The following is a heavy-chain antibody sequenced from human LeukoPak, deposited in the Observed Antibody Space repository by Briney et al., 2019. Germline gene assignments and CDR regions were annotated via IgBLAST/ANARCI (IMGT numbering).Heavy chain of an antibody. CDR2: ISGSGGST. CDR3: AKSTYYGDYGYYYGMDV. J-gene: IGHJ6*02. D-gene: IGHD4-17*01. CDR1: GFTFSSYE. Sequence: PGGSLRLSCAASGFTFSSYEMNWVRQAPGKGLEWVSAISGSGGSTYYADSVKGRFTISRDNSKNTLYLQMNSLRAEDTAVYYCAKSTYYGDYGYYYGMDVWGQGTTVTVSS. V-gene: IGHV3-23*01.